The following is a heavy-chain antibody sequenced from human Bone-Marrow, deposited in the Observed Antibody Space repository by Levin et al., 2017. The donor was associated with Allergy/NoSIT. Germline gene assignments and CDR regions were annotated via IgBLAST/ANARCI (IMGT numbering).Heavy chain of an antibody. CDR3: AYTSAWSGYRPFDP. Sequence: ESGPTLVKPTQTLTLTCTFSGFSLSTNGVGVAWIRQPPGKALEWLALIYWDDDKRYSPSLKTRLTITKDTSKNQVVLTVTNMDPEDTATYYCAYTSAWSGYRPFDPWGQGTLVTVSS. CDR1: GFSLSTNGVG. V-gene: IGHV2-5*02. J-gene: IGHJ5*02. D-gene: IGHD3-3*01. CDR2: IYWDDDK.